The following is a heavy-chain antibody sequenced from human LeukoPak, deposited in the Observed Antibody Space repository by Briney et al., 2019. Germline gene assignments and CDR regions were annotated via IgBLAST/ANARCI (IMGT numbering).Heavy chain of an antibody. D-gene: IGHD6-13*01. Sequence: GRSLRLSCAGSGFTFSPYAMHWVRQAPGKGLVWVALISFDGKNEWYADSVKGRFTISRDNSKNKLYLQMNSLRVDDTAIYYCARAATGSLDYWGQGTLVTVSS. J-gene: IGHJ4*02. V-gene: IGHV3-30*04. CDR2: ISFDGKNE. CDR3: ARAATGSLDY. CDR1: GFTFSPYA.